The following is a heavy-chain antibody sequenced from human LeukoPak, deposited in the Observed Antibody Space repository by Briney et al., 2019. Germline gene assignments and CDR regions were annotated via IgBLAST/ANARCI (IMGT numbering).Heavy chain of an antibody. J-gene: IGHJ4*02. D-gene: IGHD3-22*01. V-gene: IGHV3-11*04. Sequence: GGSLRLSCAASGFTFSDYYMSWIRQAPGKGLEWISYISGGGSTIYYADSVKGRFTISRDNAKNSLYPQINSLRAEDTAIYYCARRGYYDSSGYDYWGQGTLVTVSS. CDR1: GFTFSDYY. CDR2: ISGGGSTI. CDR3: ARRGYYDSSGYDY.